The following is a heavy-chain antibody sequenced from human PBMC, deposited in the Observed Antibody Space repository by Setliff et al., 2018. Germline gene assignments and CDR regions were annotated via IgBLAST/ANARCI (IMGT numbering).Heavy chain of an antibody. D-gene: IGHD3-22*01. CDR2: INSDGSTT. Sequence: PGGSLRLSCAASEFTLSTYWIHWVRQAPRKGLVWVSRINSDGSTTTYADSVKGRFTISRDNGKNTVYLQTNSLRAEDTAMYYCVRGSAYSSGSFDCWGQGTLVTVSS. CDR3: VRGSAYSSGSFDC. V-gene: IGHV3-74*01. J-gene: IGHJ4*02. CDR1: EFTLSTYW.